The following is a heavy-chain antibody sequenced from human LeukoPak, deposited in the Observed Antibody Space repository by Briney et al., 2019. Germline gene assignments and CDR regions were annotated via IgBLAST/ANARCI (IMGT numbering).Heavy chain of an antibody. V-gene: IGHV3-7*03. J-gene: IGHJ4*02. CDR3: AKDISHLYGSGSSLDY. Sequence: GGSLRLSCAASGFTFSSYWMSWVRQAPGKGLEWVANIKKDGSDKYYVDSVKGRFTISRDNAKNSLYLQMNSLRAEDTALYYCAKDISHLYGSGSSLDYWGQGTLVTVSS. CDR2: IKKDGSDK. CDR1: GFTFSSYW. D-gene: IGHD3-10*01.